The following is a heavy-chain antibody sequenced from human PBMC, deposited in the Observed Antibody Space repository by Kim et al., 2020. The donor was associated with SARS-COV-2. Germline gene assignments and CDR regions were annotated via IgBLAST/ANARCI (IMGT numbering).Heavy chain of an antibody. Sequence: SETLSLTCTVSGGSISSSSYYWGWIRQPPGKGLEWIGSIYYSGSTYYNPSLKSRVTISVDTSKNQFSLKLSSVTAADTAGYYCARQMGITMIVVVISTHFDYWGQGTLVTVSS. CDR1: GGSISSSSYY. D-gene: IGHD3-22*01. V-gene: IGHV4-39*01. J-gene: IGHJ4*02. CDR3: ARQMGITMIVVVISTHFDY. CDR2: IYYSGST.